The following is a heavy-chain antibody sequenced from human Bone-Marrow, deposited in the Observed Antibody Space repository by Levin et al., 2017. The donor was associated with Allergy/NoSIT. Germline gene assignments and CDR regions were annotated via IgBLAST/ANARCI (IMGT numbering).Heavy chain of an antibody. V-gene: IGHV3-30*18. Sequence: PGESLKISCAASGFTFSSYGMHWVRQAPGKGLGWVAVISYDGSNKYYADSVKGRFTISRDNSKNTLYLQMNSLRAEDTAVYYCAKDARHCSSTSCYKEAWGVFDYWGQGTLVTVSS. CDR2: ISYDGSNK. CDR1: GFTFSSYG. D-gene: IGHD2-2*02. CDR3: AKDARHCSSTSCYKEAWGVFDY. J-gene: IGHJ4*02.